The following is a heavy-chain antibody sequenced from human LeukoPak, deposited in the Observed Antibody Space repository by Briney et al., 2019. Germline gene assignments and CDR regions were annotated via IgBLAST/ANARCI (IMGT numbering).Heavy chain of an antibody. J-gene: IGHJ2*01. CDR3: VRHWVHDFGGSDWYFDL. CDR1: GGSFKSYC. D-gene: IGHD4-23*01. CDR2: MFYGGTT. V-gene: IGHV4-59*08. Sequence: PSETLSLTCAVYGGSFKSYCWSWIRQSPGGGLEWIGYMFYGGTTNHNPSLKGRVTMSMVTSKDQFSLSLSSVTAADTAVYFCVRHWVHDFGGSDWYFDLWGRGTLVTVSS.